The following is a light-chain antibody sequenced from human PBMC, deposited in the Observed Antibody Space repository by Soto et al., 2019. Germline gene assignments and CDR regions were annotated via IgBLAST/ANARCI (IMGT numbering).Light chain of an antibody. CDR2: EVT. CDR1: RSDVGGYEY. V-gene: IGLV2-8*01. CDR3: SSYAGDNIFL. Sequence: QSVLTQPPSASGSLGQSVTISCTGTRSDVGGYEYVSWYQQHPGKAPKLMIYEVTKRPSGVPDRFSGSKSGNTASLTVSGLQAEDEADYYCSSYAGDNIFLFGTGTKVTVL. J-gene: IGLJ1*01.